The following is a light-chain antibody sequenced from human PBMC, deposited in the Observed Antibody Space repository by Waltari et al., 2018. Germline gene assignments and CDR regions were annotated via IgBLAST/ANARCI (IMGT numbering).Light chain of an antibody. J-gene: IGLJ2*01. CDR1: ALPKQF. CDR3: QSADSSGRHMT. CDR2: KDR. V-gene: IGLV3-25*03. Sequence: SYELTQPPSVSVSPGQTARITCSGAALPKQFAFWYQVKPGQAPLLVIYKDRERPSGISERLSGSSSGTVVTLTISGVQAEDEADYYCQSADSSGRHMTFGGGTKLTVL.